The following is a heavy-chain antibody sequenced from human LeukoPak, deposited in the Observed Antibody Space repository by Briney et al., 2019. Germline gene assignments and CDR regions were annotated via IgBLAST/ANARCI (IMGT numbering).Heavy chain of an antibody. V-gene: IGHV5-51*01. CDR2: IYPGYSDT. D-gene: IGHD2-15*01. J-gene: IGHJ3*02. CDR3: ASQSYNYPPYCSGGSCHQQAFDI. Sequence: GESLKISCKGSGYSFTSYWIGWVRQMPGKGLEWMGIIYPGYSDTRYSPSFQGQVTISADKSISTAYLQWSSLKASDTAMYYCASQSYNYPPYCSGGSCHQQAFDIWGQGTMVTVSS. CDR1: GYSFTSYW.